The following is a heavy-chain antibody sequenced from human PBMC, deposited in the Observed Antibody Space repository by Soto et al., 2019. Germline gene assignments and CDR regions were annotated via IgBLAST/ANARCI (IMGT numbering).Heavy chain of an antibody. D-gene: IGHD4-4*01. Sequence: QVQLVQSAAEVKKPGASVKVSCKASGYTFTSYAIHWVRQAPGQSFEWMGWISAGNGKTRYSEKFQGRVTITRDTSASTAYMELSSLTSEDTAVYYCARALRDDYNRVFLDHWGQGTLVTVSS. V-gene: IGHV1-3*01. CDR1: GYTFTSYA. CDR2: ISAGNGKT. J-gene: IGHJ4*02. CDR3: ARALRDDYNRVFLDH.